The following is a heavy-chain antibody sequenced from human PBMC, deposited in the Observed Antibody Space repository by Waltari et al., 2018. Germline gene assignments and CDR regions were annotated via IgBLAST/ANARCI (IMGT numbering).Heavy chain of an antibody. CDR2: IIPIFGTA. D-gene: IGHD5-12*01. Sequence: QVHLVQSGPEVTNPVSSLKVSCKASGGTFSSYAITWVRQAPPQGLEWMGGIIPIFGTANYAQKFQGRVTITTDESTSTAYMELSSLRSEDTAVYYCARGSVDIVATHYYYMDVWGKGTTVTVSS. J-gene: IGHJ6*03. CDR3: ARGSVDIVATHYYYMDV. V-gene: IGHV1-69*05. CDR1: GGTFSSYA.